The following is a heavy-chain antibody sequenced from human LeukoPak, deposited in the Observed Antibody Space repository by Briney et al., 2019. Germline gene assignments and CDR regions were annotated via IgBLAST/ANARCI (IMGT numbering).Heavy chain of an antibody. Sequence: GGSLRLSCAASGFSFSTYGMYWVRQAPGKGLEGVSVIYSGGSTYYADSVKGRFTISRDNSKNTLYLQMNSLRAEDTAVYYCAREKYYGSGSYNDAFDIWGQGTMVTVSS. CDR3: AREKYYGSGSYNDAFDI. J-gene: IGHJ3*02. CDR2: IYSGGST. D-gene: IGHD3-10*01. CDR1: GFSFSTYG. V-gene: IGHV3-53*01.